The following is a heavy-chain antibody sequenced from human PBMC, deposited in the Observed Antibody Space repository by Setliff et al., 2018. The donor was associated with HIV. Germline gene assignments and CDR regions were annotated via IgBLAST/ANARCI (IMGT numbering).Heavy chain of an antibody. CDR2: IYHSGST. D-gene: IGHD3-3*01. J-gene: IGHJ4*01. V-gene: IGHV4-30-2*01. CDR1: GGSISSGGYS. Sequence: PSETLSLTCAVSGGSISSGGYSWSWIRQPPGKGLEWIGYIYHSGSTYYNPSLKSRVTISVDKSKNQFSLKLTSVTAADTATYYCARLGYYNFWSGYWTDYWGHGTLVTVSS. CDR3: ARLGYYNFWSGYWTDY.